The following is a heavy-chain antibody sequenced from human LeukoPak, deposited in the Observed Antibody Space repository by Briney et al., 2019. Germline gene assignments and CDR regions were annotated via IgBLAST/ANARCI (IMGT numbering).Heavy chain of an antibody. CDR3: ARGDSSGYYYFDY. CDR2: INPSGGST. V-gene: IGHV1-46*01. J-gene: IGHJ4*02. Sequence: ASVKVSCKASGYTFTSYYMHWVRQAPGQGLEWMGIINPSGGSTSYAQKFQGRVTMTRDMSMSTVYMVLSSLRSEDTAVYYCARGDSSGYYYFDYWGQGTLVSVSS. D-gene: IGHD3-22*01. CDR1: GYTFTSYY.